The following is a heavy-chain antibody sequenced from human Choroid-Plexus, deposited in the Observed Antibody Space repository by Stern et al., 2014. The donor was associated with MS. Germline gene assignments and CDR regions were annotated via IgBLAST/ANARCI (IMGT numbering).Heavy chain of an antibody. V-gene: IGHV3-30*18. CDR2: VSYDGSNK. CDR1: GFPLRSCA. Sequence: QMQLVQSGGGVVQPGRPLRLSRAASGFPLRSCALHWVRQAPGKGLEGGAGVSYDGSNKYYADSVKGRFTVSRDNSQNTLYMQMSSLRAEDTAVYYCAKDRQYLTYFFDHWGQGSLVTVSS. J-gene: IGHJ5*02. CDR3: AKDRQYLTYFFDH. D-gene: IGHD2-8*01.